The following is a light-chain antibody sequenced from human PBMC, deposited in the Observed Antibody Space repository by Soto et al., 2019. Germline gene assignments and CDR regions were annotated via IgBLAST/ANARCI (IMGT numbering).Light chain of an antibody. Sequence: QSVLTQPASVSGSPGQSITISCTGTSSDVGGYNYVSWYQQHPGKAPKLVIYEVSNRPSGVSNRSSGSKSGNTASLTISGLQAEDEADYYCSSYTSSTFYVFGTGTKVTV. J-gene: IGLJ1*01. CDR3: SSYTSSTFYV. CDR1: SSDVGGYNY. CDR2: EVS. V-gene: IGLV2-14*01.